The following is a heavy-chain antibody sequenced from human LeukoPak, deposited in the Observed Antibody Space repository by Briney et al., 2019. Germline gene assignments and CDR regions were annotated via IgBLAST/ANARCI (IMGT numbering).Heavy chain of an antibody. CDR2: IGGGGTVM. D-gene: IGHD5-12*01. J-gene: IGHJ4*02. Sequence: PGVSLRLSCAASGFTFSSYDMTWVRQAPGKGLEWVSYIGGGGTVMYYADSVKGRFTVSRDNAKNSLYLQMNSLRDEDTAVYYCARDPHGYEDYWGQGTLVTVSS. V-gene: IGHV3-48*02. CDR3: ARDPHGYEDY. CDR1: GFTFSSYD.